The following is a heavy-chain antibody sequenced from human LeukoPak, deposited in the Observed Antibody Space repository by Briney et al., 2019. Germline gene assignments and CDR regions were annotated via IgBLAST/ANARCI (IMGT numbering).Heavy chain of an antibody. CDR1: GGSISSYY. V-gene: IGHV4-59*01. J-gene: IGHJ4*02. Sequence: SETLSLTCTVSGGSISSYYWSWIRQPPGKGLEWIGYIYYSGSTNYNPSLKSRVTISVDTSKNQFSLKLSSVTAADTAVYYCARVQPSRAPLAYCGGDCYYYFDYWGQGTLVTVSS. D-gene: IGHD2-21*02. CDR3: ARVQPSRAPLAYCGGDCYYYFDY. CDR2: IYYSGST.